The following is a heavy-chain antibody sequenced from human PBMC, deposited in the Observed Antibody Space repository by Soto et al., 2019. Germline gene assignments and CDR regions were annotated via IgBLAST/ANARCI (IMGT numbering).Heavy chain of an antibody. V-gene: IGHV3-30*18. CDR1: GFTFSSYG. D-gene: IGHD1-7*01. CDR2: ISYDGSDK. Sequence: PGGSLRLSCAASGFTFSSYGRHWVRQAPGKGLEWVAVISYDGSDKYYADYVKGRSTISRDNSKNTVYLQMNSLGTEDTAVYYCAKERGTTWDYYYGMDVWGQGTTVTVSS. J-gene: IGHJ6*02. CDR3: AKERGTTWDYYYGMDV.